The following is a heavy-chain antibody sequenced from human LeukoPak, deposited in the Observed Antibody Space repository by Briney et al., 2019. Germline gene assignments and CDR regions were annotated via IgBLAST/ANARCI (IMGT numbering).Heavy chain of an antibody. CDR3: ATATGSWIVGFHFDY. Sequence: PGGSLRLSCTASGFTFSSYSLNWVRQAPGKGLEWVAVISYDGSNKYYADSVKGRFTISRDYSKNTLYLQMNSLRSEDTAVYYCATATGSWIVGFHFDYWGQGTLVTVSS. V-gene: IGHV3-30-3*01. J-gene: IGHJ4*02. CDR2: ISYDGSNK. D-gene: IGHD3-22*01. CDR1: GFTFSSYS.